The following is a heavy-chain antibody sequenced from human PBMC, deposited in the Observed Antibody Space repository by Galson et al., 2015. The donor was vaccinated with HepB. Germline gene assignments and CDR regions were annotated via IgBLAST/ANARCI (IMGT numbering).Heavy chain of an antibody. Sequence: TLSLTCTVSGGSISSSSYYWGWIRQPPGKGLEWIGSIYYSGSTYYNPSLKSRVTISVDTSKNQFSLKLSSVIAADTAVYYCARSENDYGDYFSPGKIFDYWGQGTLVTVSS. V-gene: IGHV4-39*01. CDR2: IYYSGST. J-gene: IGHJ4*02. D-gene: IGHD4-17*01. CDR3: ARSENDYGDYFSPGKIFDY. CDR1: GGSISSSSYY.